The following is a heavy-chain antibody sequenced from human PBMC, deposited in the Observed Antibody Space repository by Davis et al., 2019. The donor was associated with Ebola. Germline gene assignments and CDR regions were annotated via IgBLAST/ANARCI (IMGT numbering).Heavy chain of an antibody. Sequence: AASVKVSCKASGYTFTSYDINWVRQATGQGLEWMGWMNPNSGHTGFAQKFQGRLTMTRNTSISTAYMELSSLRSEDTAVYYCATSRPGIAVAGLDYWGQGTLVTVSS. CDR2: MNPNSGHT. CDR1: GYTFTSYD. D-gene: IGHD6-19*01. J-gene: IGHJ4*02. V-gene: IGHV1-8*01. CDR3: ATSRPGIAVAGLDY.